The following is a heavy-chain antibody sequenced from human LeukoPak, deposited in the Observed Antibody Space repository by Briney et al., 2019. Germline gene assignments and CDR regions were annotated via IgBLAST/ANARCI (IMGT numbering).Heavy chain of an antibody. D-gene: IGHD3-3*01. J-gene: IGHJ6*03. CDR2: ISSSGNTL. Sequence: GGSLRLSCAASGFTFSDYYMSWIRQAPGKGLEWVSYISSSGNTLYYADSVKGRFTISRDNAKNSLYLEMNSLRAEDTAVYYCARDGHGDFWRARRTYYMDVWGKGTTVTVSS. V-gene: IGHV3-11*04. CDR1: GFTFSDYY. CDR3: ARDGHGDFWRARRTYYMDV.